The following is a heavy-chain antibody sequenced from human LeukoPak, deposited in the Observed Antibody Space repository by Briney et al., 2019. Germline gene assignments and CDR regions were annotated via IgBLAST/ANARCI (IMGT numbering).Heavy chain of an antibody. CDR1: GFTFSSYT. CDR3: VRGGELLRPADY. CDR2: IRSPSSSTI. D-gene: IGHD1-26*01. Sequence: PGGSLRLSCAASGFTFSSYTMNWVRQAPGKGLEWVSYIRSPSSSTIYYADSVKGRFTISRDNAKNSLYLQMNSLRAEDTAVYYCVRGGELLRPADYWGQGTLVTVSS. J-gene: IGHJ4*02. V-gene: IGHV3-48*01.